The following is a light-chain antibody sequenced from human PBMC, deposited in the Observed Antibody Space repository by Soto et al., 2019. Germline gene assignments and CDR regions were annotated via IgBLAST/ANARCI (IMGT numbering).Light chain of an antibody. CDR2: AAS. Sequence: DIQMTQSPSSLSASVGDRVTITCRASQSISSYLNWYQQKPGKAPNLLIYAASSLRSGVPSRFSGSGSGTDFTLTIINLQPEDFATYYCQQSYSPPRTFGQGPMWIS. V-gene: IGKV1-39*01. CDR3: QQSYSPPRT. J-gene: IGKJ1*01. CDR1: QSISSY.